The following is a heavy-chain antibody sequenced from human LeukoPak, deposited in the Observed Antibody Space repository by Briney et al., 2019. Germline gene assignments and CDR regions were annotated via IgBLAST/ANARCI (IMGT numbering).Heavy chain of an antibody. V-gene: IGHV1-2*02. CDR3: AATVGADRAAFDI. J-gene: IGHJ3*02. CDR2: INPNSGGT. CDR1: GYTFTGYY. D-gene: IGHD1-26*01. Sequence: ASVKVSCKASGYTFTGYYMHWVRQAPGQGLEWMGWINPNSGGTNYAQEFQGRVTMTRDTSISTAYMELSRLRSDDTAVYYCAATVGADRAAFDIWGQGTMVTVSS.